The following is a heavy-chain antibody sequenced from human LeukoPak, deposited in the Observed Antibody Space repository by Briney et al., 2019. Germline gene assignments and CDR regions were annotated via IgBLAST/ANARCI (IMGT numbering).Heavy chain of an antibody. V-gene: IGHV4-34*01. Sequence: SETLSLTCAVSGGSFSGHYWNWIRQPPGKGLEWIGEINHSGSTNYNPSLKSRVTISVDTSKNQFSLKLSSVTAADTAVYYCARVSRSSWTYYFDYWGQGTLVTVSS. J-gene: IGHJ4*02. CDR3: ARVSRSSWTYYFDY. D-gene: IGHD6-13*01. CDR1: GGSFSGHY. CDR2: INHSGST.